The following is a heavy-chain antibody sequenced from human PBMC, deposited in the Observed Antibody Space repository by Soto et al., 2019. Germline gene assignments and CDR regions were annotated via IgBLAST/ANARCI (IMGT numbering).Heavy chain of an antibody. CDR3: ARAVAVPADFDY. J-gene: IGHJ4*02. CDR1: GYTFTGYA. D-gene: IGHD6-19*01. Sequence: QVQLVQSGAEEKKPGASVKVSCKASGYTFTGYAMHWVRQAPGQRLEWMGWINAGNGNTKYSQKFQGRVTITGDTAASTVYMELSSLRSEDTAVYYCARAVAVPADFDYWGQGTLGTGSS. V-gene: IGHV1-3*05. CDR2: INAGNGNT.